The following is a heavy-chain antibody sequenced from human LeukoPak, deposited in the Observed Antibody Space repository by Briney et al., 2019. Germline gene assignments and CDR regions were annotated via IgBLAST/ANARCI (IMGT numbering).Heavy chain of an antibody. CDR3: LRGAHYDTTGYYY. J-gene: IGHJ4*02. CDR2: IKNDGTSI. CDR1: GFTFSSYW. D-gene: IGHD3-22*01. Sequence: GGSLRLSCAASGFTFSSYWMHWVRQAPGKGLVWVSRIKNDGTSIYADSVKGRFTISRDNAKNTLYLQMNSLRHEDTAVYYCLRGAHYDTTGYYYWGQGTLVTVSS. V-gene: IGHV3-74*01.